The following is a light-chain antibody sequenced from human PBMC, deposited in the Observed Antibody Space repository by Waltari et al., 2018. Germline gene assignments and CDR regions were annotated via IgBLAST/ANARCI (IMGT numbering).Light chain of an antibody. CDR2: AAS. J-gene: IGKJ3*01. Sequence: DIQMTQSPSSLSASVGDRVTITCRASQTISSYLNWYQQNPRKAPKLLIYAASNLQSGVPSRFSGSGSVTDFNFTISSLQPEDFATYYCQQSYSAPLTFGPGTKVDIK. V-gene: IGKV1-39*01. CDR1: QTISSY. CDR3: QQSYSAPLT.